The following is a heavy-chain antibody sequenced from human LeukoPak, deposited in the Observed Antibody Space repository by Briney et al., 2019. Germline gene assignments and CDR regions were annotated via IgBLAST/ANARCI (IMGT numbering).Heavy chain of an antibody. D-gene: IGHD4-17*01. J-gene: IGHJ6*02. CDR1: GFTFSSYW. CDR2: IKSKTEGAAT. Sequence: GGSLRLSCAAFGFTFSSYWMNWVRQAPGKGLEWVGRIKSKTEGAATDYAAPVNGRFINSRDDSKATFYLQMNSLETENTAVYYCTTVTVTIQSYYYSYGMDVWGQGTTVTVSS. CDR3: TTVTVTIQSYYYSYGMDV. V-gene: IGHV3-15*07.